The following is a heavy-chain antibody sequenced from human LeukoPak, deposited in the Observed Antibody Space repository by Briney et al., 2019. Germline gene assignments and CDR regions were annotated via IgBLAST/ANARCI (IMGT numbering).Heavy chain of an antibody. Sequence: SETLSLTCTVSGYSISSGYYWGWIRQPPGKGLEWIGSIYHSGSTYYNPSLKSRVTISVDTSKNQFSLKLSSVTAADTAVYYCARVSPYDYSEPTFDYWGQGTLVTVSS. CDR2: IYHSGST. J-gene: IGHJ4*02. CDR3: ARVSPYDYSEPTFDY. D-gene: IGHD4-11*01. V-gene: IGHV4-38-2*02. CDR1: GYSISSGYY.